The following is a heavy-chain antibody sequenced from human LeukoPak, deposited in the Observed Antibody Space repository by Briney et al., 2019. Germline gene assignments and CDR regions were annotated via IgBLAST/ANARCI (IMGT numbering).Heavy chain of an antibody. V-gene: IGHV3-7*01. J-gene: IGHJ4*02. D-gene: IGHD2-15*01. CDR2: IRHDGNAK. Sequence: PGGSLRLSCAASGFAFSDFWMSWVRQAPGKGLEWVANIRHDGNAKDHVPSVRGRFTISRDNAKNSLYLQMNSLTVEDTAVYYCATSHDSAGNDWGQETLVTVSS. CDR1: GFAFSDFW. CDR3: ATSHDSAGND.